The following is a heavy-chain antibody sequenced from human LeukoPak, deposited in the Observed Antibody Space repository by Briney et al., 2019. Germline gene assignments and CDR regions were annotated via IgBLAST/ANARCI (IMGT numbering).Heavy chain of an antibody. J-gene: IGHJ5*02. D-gene: IGHD3-9*01. CDR1: GESFSGYY. CDR3: ARGRYSAGDNWFDP. Sequence: SETLPLTCAVYGESFSGYYWSWIRQPPGKGLEWIGEINHSGSTNYNPSLKSRVTMLIDTSKNQFSLKLSSVTAADTAVYYCARGRYSAGDNWFDPWGQGTLVTVSS. V-gene: IGHV4-34*01. CDR2: INHSGST.